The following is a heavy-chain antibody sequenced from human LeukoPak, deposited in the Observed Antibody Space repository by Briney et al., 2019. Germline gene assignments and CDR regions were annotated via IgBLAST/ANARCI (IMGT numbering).Heavy chain of an antibody. J-gene: IGHJ2*01. CDR1: GFSFSGYG. CDR2: ISASGGTK. CDR3: VKEGGHDNWYFDL. D-gene: IGHD5-12*01. V-gene: IGHV3-30*18. Sequence: GGSLRLSCAASGFSFSGYGMQWVRQAPGKGLEWVAVISASGGTKIYADSVKGRITPSRDNSESILHLEMNSLRVEDTAMYYCVKEGGHDNWYFDLWGCGTLVTVAS.